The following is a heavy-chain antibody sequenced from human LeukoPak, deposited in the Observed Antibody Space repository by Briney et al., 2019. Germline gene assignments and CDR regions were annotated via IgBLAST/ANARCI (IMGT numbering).Heavy chain of an antibody. J-gene: IGHJ4*02. D-gene: IGHD2-15*01. V-gene: IGHV4-34*01. CDR3: ARGYMVVAATPLFDY. Sequence: PSETLSLTCAVYGGSFSGYYWSWIRQPPGKGLEWIGEINHSGSTNYNPSRKSRVTISVDTSKNQFSLKLSSVTAADTAVYYCARGYMVVAATPLFDYWGQGTLVTVSS. CDR2: INHSGST. CDR1: GGSFSGYY.